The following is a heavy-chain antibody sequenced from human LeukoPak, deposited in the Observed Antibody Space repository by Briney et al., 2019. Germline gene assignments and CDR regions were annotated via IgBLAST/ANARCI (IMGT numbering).Heavy chain of an antibody. J-gene: IGHJ4*02. Sequence: GGSLRLSCAASGFTFSSYSMNWVRQAPGKGLEWVSSLTSSGDDTYYSDSVKGRFTISRDNSRNTLYLHMNSLRAEDTAVYYCAKGNSYYYFDYWGQGILVTVSS. V-gene: IGHV3-23*01. D-gene: IGHD4-11*01. CDR2: LTSSGDDT. CDR1: GFTFSSYS. CDR3: AKGNSYYYFDY.